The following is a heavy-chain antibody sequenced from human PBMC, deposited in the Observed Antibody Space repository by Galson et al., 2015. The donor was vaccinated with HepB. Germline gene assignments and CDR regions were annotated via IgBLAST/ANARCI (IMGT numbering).Heavy chain of an antibody. J-gene: IGHJ6*02. D-gene: IGHD2-15*01. Sequence: SLRLSCAASGFTFSSYAMSWVRQAPGKGLEWVSAISGSGGSTYYADSVKGRFTISRDNSKNTLYLQMNSLRAEDTAVYYCAKDLGYCSGGSCPLFLLYYYYGMDVWGQGTTVTVSS. V-gene: IGHV3-23*01. CDR1: GFTFSSYA. CDR2: ISGSGGST. CDR3: AKDLGYCSGGSCPLFLLYYYYGMDV.